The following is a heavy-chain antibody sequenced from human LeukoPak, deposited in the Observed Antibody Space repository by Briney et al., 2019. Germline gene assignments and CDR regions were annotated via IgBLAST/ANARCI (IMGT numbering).Heavy chain of an antibody. CDR3: AREAGGKMGY. V-gene: IGHV3-53*01. Sequence: PGGSLRLSXAASGFTFSSYWMSWVRQAPGKGLEWVSVIYSGGSTYYADSVKGRFTISKDNSKNTLYLQMNSLRAEDTAVYYCAREAGGKMGYWGQGTLVTVSS. CDR2: IYSGGST. J-gene: IGHJ4*02. CDR1: GFTFSSYW. D-gene: IGHD5-24*01.